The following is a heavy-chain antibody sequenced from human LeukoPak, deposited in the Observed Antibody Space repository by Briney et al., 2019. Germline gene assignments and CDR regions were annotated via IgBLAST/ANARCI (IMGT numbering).Heavy chain of an antibody. CDR3: ARVSWFPGTSYYYMDV. V-gene: IGHV4-39*07. CDR2: IYYSGST. D-gene: IGHD1-1*01. J-gene: IGHJ6*03. CDR1: GGSISSSSYY. Sequence: PSETLSLTCTVSGGSISSSSYYWGWIRQPPGKGLEWIGRIYYSGSTYYNPSLKSRVTISVDTSKNQFSLKLTSVTAADTAVYYCARVSWFPGTSYYYMDVWGKGTPVTVSS.